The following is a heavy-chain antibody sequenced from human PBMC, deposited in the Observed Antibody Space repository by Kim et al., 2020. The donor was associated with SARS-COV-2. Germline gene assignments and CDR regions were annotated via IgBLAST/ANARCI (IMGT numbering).Heavy chain of an antibody. J-gene: IGHJ3*02. Sequence: GESLKISCKGSGYSFTSYWISWVRQMPGKGLEWMGRIDPSDSYTNYSPSFQGHVTISADKSISTAYLQWSSLKASDTAMYYCARGYYDILTGYLQYAFDIWGQGTMVTVSS. CDR1: GYSFTSYW. D-gene: IGHD3-9*01. V-gene: IGHV5-10-1*01. CDR2: IDPSDSYT. CDR3: ARGYYDILTGYLQYAFDI.